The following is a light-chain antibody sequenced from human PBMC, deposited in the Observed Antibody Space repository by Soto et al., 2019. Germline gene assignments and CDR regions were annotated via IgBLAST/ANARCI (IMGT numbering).Light chain of an antibody. CDR1: QSVSSSY. J-gene: IGKJ1*01. CDR2: VAS. V-gene: IGKV3-20*01. CDR3: QQLNSYPR. Sequence: EIVLTQSPGTLSLSPGERATLSCRASQSVSSSYLAWYQQKPGQAPRLLIYVASSRATGIPDRFSGSGSGTDFTLTISRLEPEDFAVYYCQQLNSYPRFGQGTKVEIK.